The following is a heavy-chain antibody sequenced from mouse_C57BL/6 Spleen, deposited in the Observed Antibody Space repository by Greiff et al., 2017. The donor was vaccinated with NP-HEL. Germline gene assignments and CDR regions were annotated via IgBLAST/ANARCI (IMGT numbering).Heavy chain of an antibody. CDR1: GYAFSSSW. CDR3: ARDNNDVVMDY. J-gene: IGHJ4*01. CDR2: IYPGDGDT. V-gene: IGHV1-82*01. Sequence: QVQLQQSGPELVKPGASVKISCKASGYAFSSSWMNWVKQRPGKGLEWIGRIYPGDGDTNYNVKFKGKATLTADKSSSTAYMQLSSLTSEDSAVYFCARDNNDVVMDYWGQGTSVTVSS. D-gene: IGHD1-3*01.